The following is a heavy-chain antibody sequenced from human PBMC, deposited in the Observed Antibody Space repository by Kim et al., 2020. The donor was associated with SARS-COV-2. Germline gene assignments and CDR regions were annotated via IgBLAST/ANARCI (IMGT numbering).Heavy chain of an antibody. CDR3: ARDGPDYDILTGYYMSWFDP. V-gene: IGHV3-48*03. Sequence: GGSLRLSCAASGFTFSSYEMNWVRQAPGKGLEWVSYISSSGSTIYYADSVKGRFTISRDNAKNSLYLQMNSLRAEDTAVYYCARDGPDYDILTGYYMSWFDPWGQGTLVTVSS. D-gene: IGHD3-9*01. J-gene: IGHJ5*02. CDR2: ISSSGSTI. CDR1: GFTFSSYE.